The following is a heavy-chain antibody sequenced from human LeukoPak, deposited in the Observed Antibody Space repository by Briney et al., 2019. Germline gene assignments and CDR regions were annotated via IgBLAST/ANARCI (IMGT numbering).Heavy chain of an antibody. D-gene: IGHD6-13*01. CDR2: IWYDGSNK. V-gene: IGHV3-33*01. CDR1: GFTFSSYG. J-gene: IGHJ4*02. CDR3: ARGGLDSSSWHQFDY. Sequence: PGRSLRLSCAATGFTFSSYGMHWVRQAPGKGLEWVAVIWYDGSNKYYADSVKGRFTISRDNSKNTLYLQMSSLRAEDTAVYYCARGGLDSSSWHQFDYWGQGTLVTVSS.